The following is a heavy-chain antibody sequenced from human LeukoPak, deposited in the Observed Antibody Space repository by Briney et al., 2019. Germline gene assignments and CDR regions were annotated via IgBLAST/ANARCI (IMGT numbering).Heavy chain of an antibody. CDR2: IKQDGSEK. D-gene: IGHD5-12*01. CDR1: EFTFSGYW. CDR3: ARGGSRLFDY. J-gene: IGHJ4*02. Sequence: GGSLRLSCAASEFTFSGYWMNWVRQAPGKGLEWVANIKQDGSEKYYVDSVKGRFTISRDNAKNSLYLQMNSLRAEDTAVYYCARGGSRLFDYWGQGTLVTVSS. V-gene: IGHV3-7*01.